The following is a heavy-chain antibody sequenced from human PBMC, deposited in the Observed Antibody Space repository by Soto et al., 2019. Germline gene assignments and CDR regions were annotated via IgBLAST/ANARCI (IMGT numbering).Heavy chain of an antibody. Sequence: SQTLSLTCAISGDSVSSNSAAWNWIRQSPSRGLEWLGRTYYRSKWYNDYAVSVKSRITINPDTSKNQFSLQLNSVTPEDTAVYYCAREPYYDGYSSSWCFDYWGQGTLVTVSS. V-gene: IGHV6-1*01. CDR3: AREPYYDGYSSSWCFDY. D-gene: IGHD6-13*01. J-gene: IGHJ4*02. CDR2: TYYRSKWYN. CDR1: GDSVSSNSAA.